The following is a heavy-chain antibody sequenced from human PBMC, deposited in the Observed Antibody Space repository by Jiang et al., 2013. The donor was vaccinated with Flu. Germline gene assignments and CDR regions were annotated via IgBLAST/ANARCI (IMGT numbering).Heavy chain of an antibody. V-gene: IGHV4-34*01. CDR2: INHSGST. CDR1: GGSFSGYY. J-gene: IGHJ6*02. Sequence: ELLKPSETLSLTCAVYGGSFSGYYWSWIRQPPGKGLEWIGEINHSGSTNYNPSLKSRVTISVDTSKNQFSLKLSSVTAADTAVYYCASRRWGLHYYGSGPRYYYGMDVWGQGTTVTVSS. CDR3: ASRRWGLHYYGSGPRYYYGMDV. D-gene: IGHD3-10*01.